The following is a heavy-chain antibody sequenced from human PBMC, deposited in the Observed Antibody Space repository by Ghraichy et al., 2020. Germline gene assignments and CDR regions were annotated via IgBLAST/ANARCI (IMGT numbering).Heavy chain of an antibody. V-gene: IGHV4-61*01. J-gene: IGHJ2*01. CDR2: IYYSGST. D-gene: IGHD3-10*01. CDR3: ARDRGATRHFDL. CDR1: GGSISGAISSYY. Sequence: SETLSLTCTVSGGSISGAISSYYWSWIRQPPGKGLEWIGCIYYSGSTKYNPSLKSRVTISVDMSKNQFSLKLSSVTAADTAVYYCARDRGATRHFDLWGRGSLVNVSS.